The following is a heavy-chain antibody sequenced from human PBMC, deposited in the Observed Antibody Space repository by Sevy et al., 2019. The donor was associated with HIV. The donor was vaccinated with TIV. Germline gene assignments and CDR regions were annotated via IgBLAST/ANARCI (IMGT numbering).Heavy chain of an antibody. J-gene: IGHJ4*02. Sequence: GGSLRLSCAASGFTFSDYYMSWIRQAPGKGLEWISYISGSPYMIYYADSVKGRFTISRDDAKNSLYLQMNSLRPEDSAVYFCARDLGTGYFDFWGQGTLVTVSS. V-gene: IGHV3-11*01. CDR3: ARDLGTGYFDF. CDR1: GFTFSDYY. D-gene: IGHD1-26*01. CDR2: ISGSPYMI.